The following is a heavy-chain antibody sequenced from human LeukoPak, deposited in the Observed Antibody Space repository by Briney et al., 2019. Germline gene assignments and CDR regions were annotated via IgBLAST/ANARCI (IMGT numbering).Heavy chain of an antibody. CDR2: LTGGGGST. CDR3: TSRYSSSWNH. CDR1: GYTFDDSG. D-gene: IGHD6-13*01. J-gene: IGHJ5*02. Sequence: GGSLRLSCADSGYTFDDSGMHWVRQAPGKGLEWVSLLTGGGGSTYYADSVKGRFTISRDNSKNSLFLQMNSVRTEDTALYYCTSRYSSSWNHWGQGALVTVSS. V-gene: IGHV3-43*02.